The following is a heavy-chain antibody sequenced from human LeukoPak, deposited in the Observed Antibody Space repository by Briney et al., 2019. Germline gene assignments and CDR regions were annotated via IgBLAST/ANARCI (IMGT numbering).Heavy chain of an antibody. J-gene: IGHJ4*02. CDR1: GGSISSSNW. CDR3: ARNPPADY. V-gene: IGHV4-4*02. Sequence: SETLSLTCAVSGGSISSSNWWSWVRQPPGKGLEWIGEIYHSGSTNYNPSLKSRVTISVDTSKSQFSLKLSSVTAADTAVYYCARNPPADYWGQGTLVTVSS. CDR2: IYHSGST.